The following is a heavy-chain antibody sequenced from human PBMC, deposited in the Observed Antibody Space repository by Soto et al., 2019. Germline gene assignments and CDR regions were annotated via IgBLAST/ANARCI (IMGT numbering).Heavy chain of an antibody. J-gene: IGHJ3*02. CDR1: GLTFNRFA. V-gene: IGHV3-23*01. CDR2: ISGSGEST. Sequence: GSLRLSCAASGLTFNRFAIILVRQAPWKGLEWVSVISGSGESTFYADSVRGRFTISRDTSKNTFYLQMNSLRAEDTAVYYCAKDNGASDIWGRGTKVTVSS. CDR3: AKDNGASDI.